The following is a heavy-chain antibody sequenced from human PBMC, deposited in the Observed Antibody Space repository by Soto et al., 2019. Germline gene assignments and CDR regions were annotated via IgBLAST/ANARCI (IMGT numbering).Heavy chain of an antibody. Sequence: ASVKVSCKASGYTFTSYDINWVRQATGQGLEWMGWMNPNSGNTGYAQKFQGRVTMTRNTSISTAYMELSSLRSEETVVYYCARGQQKRPTYDFWSGYYQYYYYYMDVWGKGTTVTVSS. V-gene: IGHV1-8*01. CDR1: GYTFTSYD. J-gene: IGHJ6*03. CDR2: MNPNSGNT. D-gene: IGHD3-3*01. CDR3: ARGQQKRPTYDFWSGYYQYYYYYMDV.